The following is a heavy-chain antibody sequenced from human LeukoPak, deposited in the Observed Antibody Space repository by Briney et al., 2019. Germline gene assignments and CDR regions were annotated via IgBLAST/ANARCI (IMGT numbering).Heavy chain of an antibody. CDR1: GFTFSSYG. CDR2: ISYDGSNK. Sequence: GRSLRLSCAASGFTFSSYGMHWVRQAPGKGLEWVAVISYDGSNKYYADSVKGRFTISRDNSKNTLYLQMNSLRAEDTAVYYCAKEYYDFGGGYYRTDYWGQGTLVTVSS. D-gene: IGHD3-3*01. J-gene: IGHJ4*02. CDR3: AKEYYDFGGGYYRTDY. V-gene: IGHV3-30*18.